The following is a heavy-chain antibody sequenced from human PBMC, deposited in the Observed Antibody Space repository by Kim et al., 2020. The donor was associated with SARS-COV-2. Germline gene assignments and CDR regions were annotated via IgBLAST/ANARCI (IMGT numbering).Heavy chain of an antibody. CDR1: GFTFSDSP. Sequence: GGSLRLSCAASGFTFSDSPIHWVRQASGKGLEWVGGIRSKANSYATAYAASVRGRFFISRDDSKNTVYLQLNSLKTEDTAVYYCTRIPGTPFAFWYAFD. CDR2: IRSKANSYAT. D-gene: IGHD1-1*01. V-gene: IGHV3-73*01. CDR3: TRIPGTPFAFWYAFD. J-gene: IGHJ3*02.